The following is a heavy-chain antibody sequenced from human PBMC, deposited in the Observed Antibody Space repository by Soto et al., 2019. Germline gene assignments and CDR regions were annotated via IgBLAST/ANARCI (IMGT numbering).Heavy chain of an antibody. CDR2: ISGSGGST. V-gene: IGHV3-23*01. Sequence: PGGSLRLSCAASGFTFSSYAMSWVRQAPGKGLEWVSAISGSGGSTYYADSVKGRFTISRDNSKNTLYLQMNSLRAEDTAVYYCAKMAYYDFWSGYSYFDYWGQGTLVTVSS. J-gene: IGHJ4*02. CDR3: AKMAYYDFWSGYSYFDY. CDR1: GFTFSSYA. D-gene: IGHD3-3*01.